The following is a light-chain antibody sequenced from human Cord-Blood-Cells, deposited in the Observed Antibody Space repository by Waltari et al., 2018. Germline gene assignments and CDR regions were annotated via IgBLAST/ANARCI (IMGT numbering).Light chain of an antibody. V-gene: IGLV2-23*01. CDR3: CSYAGSSTFYV. CDR1: SSDVGGYHL. Sequence: QSALTQPASVSGSPGPSITISCTGTSSDVGGYHLVSWYQQHPGKAPKLMIYKGSKRPSGVSNRFSGSKSGNTASLTISGLQAEDEADYYCCSYAGSSTFYVFGTGTKVTVL. CDR2: KGS. J-gene: IGLJ1*01.